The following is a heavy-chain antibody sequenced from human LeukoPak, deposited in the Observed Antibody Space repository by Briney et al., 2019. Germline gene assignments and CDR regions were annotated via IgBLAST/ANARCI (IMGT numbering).Heavy chain of an antibody. CDR3: ARLRLGAVDY. V-gene: IGHV3-30*02. Sequence: GGSLRLSCAGSGFSFSSYGMHWVRQAPGKGLEWMAFIRSDGSNKYYADSVKGRFTISRDNSKNTLYLQMNSLRAEDTAVYYCARLRLGAVDYWGQGTLVTVSS. J-gene: IGHJ4*02. CDR1: GFSFSSYG. CDR2: IRSDGSNK. D-gene: IGHD7-27*01.